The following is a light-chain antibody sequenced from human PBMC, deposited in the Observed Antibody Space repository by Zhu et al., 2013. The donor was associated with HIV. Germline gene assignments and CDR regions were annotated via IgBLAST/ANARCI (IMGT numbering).Light chain of an antibody. Sequence: QSALTQPASVSGSPGQSITISCTGTSSDVGSYNLVSWYQQHPGKAPKFMIYEVSKRPSGVSNRFSGSKSGNTASLTISGLQAEDEADYYCCSYAGSSIPYVFGTGTKVTVL. CDR3: CSYAGSSIPYV. CDR1: SSDVGSYNL. V-gene: IGLV2-23*02. CDR2: EVS. J-gene: IGLJ1*01.